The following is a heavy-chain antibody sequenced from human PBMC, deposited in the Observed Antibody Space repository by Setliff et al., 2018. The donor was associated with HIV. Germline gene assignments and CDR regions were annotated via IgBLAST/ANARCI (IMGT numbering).Heavy chain of an antibody. V-gene: IGHV4-34*01. CDR1: GESFSGYY. D-gene: IGHD3-10*01. CDR3: ARDGPLEGSYRYYYYYMDV. Sequence: PSETLSLTCAVYGESFSGYYWNWIRQPPGKGLEWIGEINHRGSTNYNPSLKSRVTMSVDTSKNQFSLKLSSVTAADTAVYYCARDGPLEGSYRYYYYYMDVWGKGTTVTVSS. J-gene: IGHJ6*03. CDR2: INHRGST.